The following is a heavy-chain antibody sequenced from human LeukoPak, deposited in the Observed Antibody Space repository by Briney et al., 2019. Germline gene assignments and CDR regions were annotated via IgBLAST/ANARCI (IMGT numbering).Heavy chain of an antibody. J-gene: IGHJ4*02. D-gene: IGHD6-13*01. Sequence: GGCLRLSRAASGFTFSSYGMHWVRQAPGKGLEWVAVISYDGSNKYYADSVKGRFTISRDNSKNTLYLQMNSLRAEDTAVYYCAKPVGKYSSSWYSLGYWGQGTLVTVSS. V-gene: IGHV3-30*18. CDR2: ISYDGSNK. CDR3: AKPVGKYSSSWYSLGY. CDR1: GFTFSSYG.